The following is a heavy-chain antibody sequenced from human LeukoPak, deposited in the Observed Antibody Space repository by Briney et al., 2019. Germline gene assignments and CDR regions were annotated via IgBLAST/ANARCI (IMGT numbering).Heavy chain of an antibody. Sequence: PGGSLRLSCAASGFTFSSYAMSWVRQAPGKGLEWVSSSGDNTRYADSVKGRFTISRDNSKNTLDLQMNGLRAEDTAVYYCAKSWRYYDSSNYYAFDIWGQGTMVTVSS. CDR2: SGDNT. CDR1: GFTFSSYA. V-gene: IGHV3-23*01. D-gene: IGHD3-22*01. J-gene: IGHJ3*02. CDR3: AKSWRYYDSSNYYAFDI.